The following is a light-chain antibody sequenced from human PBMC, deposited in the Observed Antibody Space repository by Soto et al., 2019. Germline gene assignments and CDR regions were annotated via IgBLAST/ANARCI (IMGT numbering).Light chain of an antibody. J-gene: IGLJ2*01. V-gene: IGLV2-8*01. CDR2: EVT. CDR3: SSYAGNNNLI. CDR1: SSDVGSYNY. Sequence: QSALTQPPSASGSPGQSVTISCTGTSSDVGSYNYVSWYQQHPGKAPEFIIYEVTKRPSGVPDRFSGSKSGNTASLTVSGLQAEDEADYYCSSYAGNNNLIFGGGTKVTVL.